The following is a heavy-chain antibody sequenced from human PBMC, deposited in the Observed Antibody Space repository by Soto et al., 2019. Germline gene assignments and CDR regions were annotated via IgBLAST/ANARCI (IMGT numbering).Heavy chain of an antibody. D-gene: IGHD3-22*01. V-gene: IGHV1-8*01. Sequence: ASVKVSCKASGYTFTSYDINWVRQATGQGLEWMGWMNSNSGNTGYAQKFQGRVTMTRNTSISTAYMELSSLRSEDTAVYYCARGSLPPYYYDSSGYWDFDYWGQGTLVTVSS. J-gene: IGHJ4*02. CDR1: GYTFTSYD. CDR2: MNSNSGNT. CDR3: ARGSLPPYYYDSSGYWDFDY.